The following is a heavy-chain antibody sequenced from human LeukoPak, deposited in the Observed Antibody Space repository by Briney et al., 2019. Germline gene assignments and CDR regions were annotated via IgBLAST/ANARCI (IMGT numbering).Heavy chain of an antibody. D-gene: IGHD4-11*01. CDR3: ARVTVGFDY. Sequence: PSETLSLTCTVSGGSISSYYWSWIRQPPGKGLEWIGYIFYSGSANYNPSLKSRVTISVDTSKNQFSLKLSSVTAADTAVYYCARVTVGFDYWGQGALVTVSS. CDR2: IFYSGSA. CDR1: GGSISSYY. J-gene: IGHJ4*02. V-gene: IGHV4-59*08.